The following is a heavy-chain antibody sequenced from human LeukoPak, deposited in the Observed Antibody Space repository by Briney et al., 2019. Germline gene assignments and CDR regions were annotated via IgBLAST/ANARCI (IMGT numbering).Heavy chain of an antibody. Sequence: GGSLRLSCAASGFTFSSYGMHWVRQAPGKGLEWVAVIWYDGSNKYYADSVKGRFTISRDNAKSSLYLQMNSLRAEDTAVYYCARDRGGSYSAIDYWGQGTLVTVSS. D-gene: IGHD1-26*01. J-gene: IGHJ4*02. CDR3: ARDRGGSYSAIDY. V-gene: IGHV3-33*01. CDR2: IWYDGSNK. CDR1: GFTFSSYG.